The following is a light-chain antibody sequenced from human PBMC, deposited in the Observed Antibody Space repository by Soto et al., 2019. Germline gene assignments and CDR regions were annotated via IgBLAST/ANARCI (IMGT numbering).Light chain of an antibody. CDR1: SSDVGGYNY. V-gene: IGLV2-14*03. Sequence: QSELTQPASVSGSPGQSITISCTGTSSDVGGYNYVSWYQHHPGKAPKLMIYDVSNRPSGVSNRFSGSKSGNTASLTISGLQPEDEADYYCCSYTTSNTRQIVFGTGTKVTVL. CDR3: CSYTTSNTRQIV. J-gene: IGLJ1*01. CDR2: DVS.